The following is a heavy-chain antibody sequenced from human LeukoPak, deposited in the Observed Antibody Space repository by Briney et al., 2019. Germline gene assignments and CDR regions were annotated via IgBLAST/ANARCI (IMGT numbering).Heavy chain of an antibody. CDR2: IWYDGSNK. Sequence: AGGSLRLSCAASGFTFSSYGMHWVRQAPGKGLEWVAVIWYDGSNKYYADSVKGRFTISRDNSKNTLYLQMNSLRAEDTAVYYCARGRRREMATTPTNYWGQGTLVTVSS. CDR1: GFTFSSYG. CDR3: ARGRRREMATTPTNY. V-gene: IGHV3-33*01. J-gene: IGHJ4*02. D-gene: IGHD5-24*01.